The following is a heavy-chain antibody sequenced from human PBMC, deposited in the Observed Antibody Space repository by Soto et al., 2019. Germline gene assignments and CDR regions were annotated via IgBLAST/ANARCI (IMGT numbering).Heavy chain of an antibody. Sequence: GGSLRLSCAASGFTFSSYGMHWVRQAPGKGLEWVAVISYDGSNKYYADSVKGRFTISRDNSKNTLYLQMNSLRAEDTAVYYCAKSRALGQWLVPGAFDIWGQGTMVTVSS. V-gene: IGHV3-30*18. J-gene: IGHJ3*02. CDR2: ISYDGSNK. CDR3: AKSRALGQWLVPGAFDI. D-gene: IGHD6-19*01. CDR1: GFTFSSYG.